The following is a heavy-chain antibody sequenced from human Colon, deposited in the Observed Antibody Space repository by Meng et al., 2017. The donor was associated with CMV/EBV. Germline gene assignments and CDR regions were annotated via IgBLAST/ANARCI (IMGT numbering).Heavy chain of an antibody. Sequence: SETLSLTCAVYGGSFSGYYWSWIRQPPGKGLEWIGSIIYSGSTYYNPSLKSRATLYVDTSKNQFSVRLSSVTAADTGVYYCARRPTPRTGFDFWGQGTLVTVSS. CDR1: GGSFSGYY. J-gene: IGHJ4*02. CDR3: ARRPTPRTGFDF. CDR2: IIYSGST. D-gene: IGHD4-23*01. V-gene: IGHV4-34*12.